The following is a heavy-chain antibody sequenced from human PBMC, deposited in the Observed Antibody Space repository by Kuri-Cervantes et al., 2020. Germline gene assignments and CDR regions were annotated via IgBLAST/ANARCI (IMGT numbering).Heavy chain of an antibody. J-gene: IGHJ6*02. D-gene: IGHD1-26*01. CDR3: ASHGIVGATYGMDV. Sequence: SETLSLTCTVSGGSISSSSYYWGWIRQPPGKGLEWIGSIYYSGSTYYNPSLKSRVTISVDTSKNQFSLKLSSVTAADTAVYYCASHGIVGATYGMDVWGQGTTVTVSS. CDR1: GGSISSSSYY. CDR2: IYYSGST. V-gene: IGHV4-39*07.